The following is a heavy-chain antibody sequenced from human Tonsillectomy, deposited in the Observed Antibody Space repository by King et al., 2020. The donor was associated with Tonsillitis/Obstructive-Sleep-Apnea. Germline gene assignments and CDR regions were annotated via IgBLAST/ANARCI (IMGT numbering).Heavy chain of an antibody. CDR2: INTDTGSP. D-gene: IGHD2-15*01. J-gene: IGHJ6*03. CDR1: GYTFSNYT. V-gene: IGHV7-4-1*02. CDR3: ARVGNPVGMVGHKYYYFYLDV. Sequence: QLVQSGSELRKPGASVKISCKASGYTFSNYTLHWVRQAPGHGLEWLGSINTDTGSPTYAQGFRGRFVFSLDTSVSTAHLQISSLRAEDTAVYYCARVGNPVGMVGHKYYYFYLDVWGKGTTVTVSS.